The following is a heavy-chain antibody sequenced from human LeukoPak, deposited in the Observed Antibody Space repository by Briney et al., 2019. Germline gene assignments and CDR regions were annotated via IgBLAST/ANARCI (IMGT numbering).Heavy chain of an antibody. Sequence: PSETLSLTCDVSGGSISSGGYSWSWIRQPPGKGLEWIGYMYYSGSTFYNPSLKSRVTMSVDTSKNQFSLKLSSVTAADTAVYYCARESVTTSYYYYYMDVWGKGTTVTISS. D-gene: IGHD4-17*01. V-gene: IGHV4-30-4*07. CDR2: MYYSGST. CDR1: GGSISSGGYS. J-gene: IGHJ6*03. CDR3: ARESVTTSYYYYYMDV.